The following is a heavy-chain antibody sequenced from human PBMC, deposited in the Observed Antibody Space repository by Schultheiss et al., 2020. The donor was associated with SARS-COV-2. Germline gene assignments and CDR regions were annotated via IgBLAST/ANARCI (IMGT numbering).Heavy chain of an antibody. V-gene: IGHV3-33*01. CDR3: ARVEYSSGYTAAYYFDY. D-gene: IGHD6-19*01. CDR1: GFTFRSYG. Sequence: GGSLRLSCAASGFTFRSYGMHWVRQAPGKGLEWVADIWYDGSNKYYADFLKGRFTISKDNSKNTLYLQMNSLRAEDTAVYYCARVEYSSGYTAAYYFDYWGQGTLVTVSS. J-gene: IGHJ4*02. CDR2: IWYDGSNK.